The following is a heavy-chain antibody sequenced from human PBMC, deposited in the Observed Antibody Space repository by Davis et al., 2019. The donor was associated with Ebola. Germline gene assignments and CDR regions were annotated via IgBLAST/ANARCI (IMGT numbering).Heavy chain of an antibody. D-gene: IGHD6-19*01. CDR3: ARDPMTVAGNYYYNGMDV. CDR1: GFTFTRYW. J-gene: IGHJ6*02. Sequence: HTRGSLRLSCAASGFTFTRYWMHWVRQAPGKGLVWVSRIDNDGSSTRYVDSVKGRFTISRDNAKNTLYLQMNSLRAEDTAVYYCARDPMTVAGNYYYNGMDVWGQGTTVTVSS. CDR2: IDNDGSST. V-gene: IGHV3-74*01.